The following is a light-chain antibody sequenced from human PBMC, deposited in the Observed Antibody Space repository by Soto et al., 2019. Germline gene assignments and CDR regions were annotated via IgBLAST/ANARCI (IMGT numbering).Light chain of an antibody. Sequence: EIVLTQSPGTLSLSPGERATLSCRASQSVSSCYLAWYQQKPGQAPRLLIYGASSRATGIPDRFSGSGSGTDFTLTISRLEPEDFAVYYCQQYGSSPPITFGQGTRLDIK. V-gene: IGKV3-20*01. J-gene: IGKJ5*01. CDR1: QSVSSCY. CDR2: GAS. CDR3: QQYGSSPPIT.